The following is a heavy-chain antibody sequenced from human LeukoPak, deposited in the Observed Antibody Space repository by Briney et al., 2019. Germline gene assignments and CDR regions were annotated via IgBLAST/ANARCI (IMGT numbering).Heavy chain of an antibody. J-gene: IGHJ5*01. CDR1: GFTFSSYG. V-gene: IGHV3-23*01. CDR2: MCGTAGCT. CDR3: AKDRPNFHENSGHYYRRDGDS. D-gene: IGHD3-22*01. Sequence: GGSLRLSCAASGFTFSSYGMHWVRQAPGKGLEWVASMCGTAGCTFYPDSVKGRFTISRDNSKNVLYLRMNSPTAEDTAIYYCAKDRPNFHENSGHYYRRDGDSWGQGTLVTVSS.